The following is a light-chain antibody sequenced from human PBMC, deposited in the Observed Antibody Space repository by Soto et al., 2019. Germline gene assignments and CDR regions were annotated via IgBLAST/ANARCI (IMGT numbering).Light chain of an antibody. Sequence: QSALTQPASVSGSPGQSITISCTGTSSDVGGYNYVSWYQQHPGKAPELMIYDVSNRPSGVSNRFSGSKSGNTASLNISGLQAEDEADYYCSSYTRSSPLVFGGGTKLTVL. CDR2: DVS. CDR3: SSYTRSSPLV. V-gene: IGLV2-14*01. CDR1: SSDVGGYNY. J-gene: IGLJ2*01.